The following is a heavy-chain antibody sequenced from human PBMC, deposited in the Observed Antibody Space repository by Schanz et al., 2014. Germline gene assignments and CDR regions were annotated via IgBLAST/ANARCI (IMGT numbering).Heavy chain of an antibody. J-gene: IGHJ2*01. Sequence: EVQLVESGGGLVQPGGSLRLSCAASGFTFSTHAMSWVRQAPGKGLEWVSSISGDHRNTFYADSVKARFTISRDNSKNTLYLQMNSLRAEDTAIYYCAKDAPYPFDLWGRGTLITVSS. V-gene: IGHV3-23*04. CDR2: ISGDHRNT. CDR3: AKDAPYPFDL. CDR1: GFTFSTHA.